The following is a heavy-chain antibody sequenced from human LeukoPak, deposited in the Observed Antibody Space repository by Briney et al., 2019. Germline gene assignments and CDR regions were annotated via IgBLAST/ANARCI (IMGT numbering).Heavy chain of an antibody. Sequence: SETLSLTCGVSGGSVINTNWWPWVRQPPGKGLEWIGEVHLDGRTNYNPFLESRLTMSVDVSENQVSLKLTSVTAADTAVYYCAREGGFYRPLDYSGQGTLVTVSS. J-gene: IGHJ4*02. CDR3: AREGGFYRPLDY. D-gene: IGHD3-3*01. CDR1: GGSVINTNW. V-gene: IGHV4-4*02. CDR2: VHLDGRT.